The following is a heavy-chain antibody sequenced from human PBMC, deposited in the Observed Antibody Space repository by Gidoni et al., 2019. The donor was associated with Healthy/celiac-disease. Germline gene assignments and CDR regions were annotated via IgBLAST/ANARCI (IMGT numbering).Heavy chain of an antibody. V-gene: IGHV3-11*06. Sequence: QVQLVESGGGLVKPGGSLRLSCAASGFTFSAYYMSWIRQAPGKGLEWVSYISSSSSYTNYADSVKGRFTISRDNAKNSLYLQMNSLRAEDTAVYYCARDGVLVRGKYAFDIWGQGTMVTVSS. J-gene: IGHJ3*02. CDR2: ISSSSSYT. D-gene: IGHD3-10*01. CDR3: ARDGVLVRGKYAFDI. CDR1: GFTFSAYY.